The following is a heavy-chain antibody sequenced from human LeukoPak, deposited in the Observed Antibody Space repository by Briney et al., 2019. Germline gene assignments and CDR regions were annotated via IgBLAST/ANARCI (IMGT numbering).Heavy chain of an antibody. Sequence: GGSLRLSCAASGFTVSSNYMSWVRQAPGKGLEWVSVIYSGGSTYYADSVKGRFTISRDNSKNTLYLQMNSLRAEDTAVYYCAREPAKGAFDIWGQGTMVTVSS. CDR3: AREPAKGAFDI. J-gene: IGHJ3*02. V-gene: IGHV3-53*01. CDR2: IYSGGST. CDR1: GFTVSSNY. D-gene: IGHD2-2*01.